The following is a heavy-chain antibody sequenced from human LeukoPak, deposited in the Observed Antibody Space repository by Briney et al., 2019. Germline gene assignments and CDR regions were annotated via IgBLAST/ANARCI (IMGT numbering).Heavy chain of an antibody. D-gene: IGHD5-12*01. CDR2: ISSSGSTI. J-gene: IGHJ6*02. V-gene: IGHV3-11*01. CDR1: GFTFSDYY. Sequence: GSLRLSCAASGFTFSDYYMSWIRQAPGKGREWVSYISSSGSTIYYADSVKGRFTISRDNAKNSLYLQMTSLRAADTAVYYCARVLYSSYDDPSEMDVWGQGTTVTVSS. CDR3: ARVLYSSYDDPSEMDV.